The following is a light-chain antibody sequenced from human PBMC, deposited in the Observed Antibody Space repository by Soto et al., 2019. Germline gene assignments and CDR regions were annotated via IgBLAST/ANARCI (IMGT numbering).Light chain of an antibody. Sequence: EIVMTQSPATLSVSPGERATLSCRASQSVSSNLAWYQQKPGQAPRLLIYGASTRATCIPARFSGSGSGTEFTLTISSLQSEDFAVYYCQQYNNCPPTFGQGTKVEIK. CDR2: GAS. V-gene: IGKV3-15*01. J-gene: IGKJ1*01. CDR1: QSVSSN. CDR3: QQYNNCPPT.